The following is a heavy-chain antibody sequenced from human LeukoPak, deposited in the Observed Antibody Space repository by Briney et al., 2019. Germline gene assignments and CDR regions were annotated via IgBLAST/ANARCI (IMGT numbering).Heavy chain of an antibody. Sequence: LSGGSLRLSCAASGFTFSSYGMHWVRQAPGKGLEWVAFIRYDGSNKYYADSVKGRFTISRDNSKNTLYLQMNSLRAEDTAVYYCAKDRQYYDSSGYSNFDYWGQGTLVTVSS. V-gene: IGHV3-30*02. J-gene: IGHJ4*02. CDR1: GFTFSSYG. CDR2: IRYDGSNK. D-gene: IGHD3-22*01. CDR3: AKDRQYYDSSGYSNFDY.